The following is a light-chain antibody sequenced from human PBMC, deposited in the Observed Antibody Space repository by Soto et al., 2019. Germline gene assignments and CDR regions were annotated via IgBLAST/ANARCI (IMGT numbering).Light chain of an antibody. CDR2: GAS. Sequence: VLAQSASTVSVSPGERSTLSCRASQSMGTSLARYQQKPGQAPRLLMYGASTRANGVPARFSGSGSGTEITLTITSLQSEDFAVYYCQQFHNWPRTFGQGTQVDIK. V-gene: IGKV3-15*01. CDR1: QSMGTS. CDR3: QQFHNWPRT. J-gene: IGKJ1*01.